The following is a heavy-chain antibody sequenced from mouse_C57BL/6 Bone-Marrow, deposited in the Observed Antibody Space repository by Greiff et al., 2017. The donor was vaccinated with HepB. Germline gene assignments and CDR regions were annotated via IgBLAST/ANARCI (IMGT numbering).Heavy chain of an antibody. CDR1: GYTFTSYW. V-gene: IGHV1-7*01. CDR3: ASTPVVARGFAY. CDR2: INPSSGYT. Sequence: QVQLQQSGAELAKPGASVKLSCKASGYTFTSYWMHWVKQRPGQGLEWIGYINPSSGYTKYNQKFKSKATLTVDTSSSTAYMQLSSLTSEDSAVYYCASTPVVARGFAYWGQGTLVTVSA. J-gene: IGHJ3*01. D-gene: IGHD1-1*01.